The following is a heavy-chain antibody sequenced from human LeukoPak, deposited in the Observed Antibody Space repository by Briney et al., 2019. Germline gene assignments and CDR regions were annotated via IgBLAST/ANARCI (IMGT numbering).Heavy chain of an antibody. CDR1: GYSISSGYY. J-gene: IGHJ4*01. Sequence: PSETLSLTCTVSGYSISSGYYWGWIRQPPGKGLEWIGSIYHSGSTYYNPSLKSRATISVDTSKNQFSLKLSSVTAADTAVYYCARGYSSGWDDYXXXGXXXXVXSGSASAPTILFD. V-gene: IGHV4-38-2*02. CDR2: IYHSGST. D-gene: IGHD6-19*01. CDR3: ARGYSSGWDDYXXXGXXXXVXSGSASAPTILFD.